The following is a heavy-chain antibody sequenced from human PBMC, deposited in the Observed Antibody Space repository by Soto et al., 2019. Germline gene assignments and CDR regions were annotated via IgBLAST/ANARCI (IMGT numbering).Heavy chain of an antibody. V-gene: IGHV3-74*01. CDR3: VRDGHCHPTSCHANWFQP. CDR1: GCTFSTYW. D-gene: IGHD2-2*01. J-gene: IGHJ5*02. CDR2: INSDASHT. Sequence: VGSLRRSCASSGCTFSTYWMHCIRQVPGKGLEWVSRINSDASHTYYADSVKGRFTISRDNAKNTLHLEMNSLRAEDTAVYYCVRDGHCHPTSCHANWFQPWGQATLVTLSS.